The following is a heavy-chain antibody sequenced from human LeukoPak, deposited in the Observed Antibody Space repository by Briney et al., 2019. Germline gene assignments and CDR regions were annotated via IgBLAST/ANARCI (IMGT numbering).Heavy chain of an antibody. D-gene: IGHD3-10*01. CDR3: AKDRGGLLWFGESFFFDY. Sequence: GSLRLSCAASGFTLSSYAMSWVRQAPGKGLEWVSAISGSGGSTYYADSVKGRFTISRDNSKNTLYLQMNSLRAEDTAVYYCAKDRGGLLWFGESFFFDYWGQGTLVTVSS. V-gene: IGHV3-23*01. CDR2: ISGSGGST. CDR1: GFTLSSYA. J-gene: IGHJ4*02.